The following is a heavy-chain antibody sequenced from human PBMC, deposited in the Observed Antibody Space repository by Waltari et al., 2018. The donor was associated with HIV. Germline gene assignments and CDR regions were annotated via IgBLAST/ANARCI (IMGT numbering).Heavy chain of an antibody. Sequence: EVQLVESGGGLVQPGGSLRLSCADSGFIFRTYSMTWVPQAPGKGLEWVSHISSSSTTIYYADSVKGRFTISRDNAKNSLYLQMNSLRAEDTAVYYCARDYCSSTSCTVDYWGQGTLVTVSS. CDR3: ARDYCSSTSCTVDY. CDR1: GFIFRTYS. D-gene: IGHD2-2*01. J-gene: IGHJ4*02. V-gene: IGHV3-48*01. CDR2: ISSSSTTI.